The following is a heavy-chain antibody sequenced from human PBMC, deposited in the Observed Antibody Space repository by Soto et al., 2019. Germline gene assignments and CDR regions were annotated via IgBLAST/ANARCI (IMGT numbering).Heavy chain of an antibody. D-gene: IGHD3-22*01. CDR2: IIPIFGTA. Sequence: SVKVSCKASGGTFSSYAISWVRQAPGQGLEWMGGIIPIFGTANYAQKFQGRVTITADESTSTAYMELSSLRSEDTAVYYCAGKIPHYYDSSGYYFDYWGQGTLVTVSS. CDR1: GGTFSSYA. CDR3: AGKIPHYYDSSGYYFDY. V-gene: IGHV1-69*13. J-gene: IGHJ4*02.